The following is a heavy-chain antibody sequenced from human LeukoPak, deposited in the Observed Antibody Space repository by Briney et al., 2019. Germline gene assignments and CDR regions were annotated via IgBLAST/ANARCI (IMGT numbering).Heavy chain of an antibody. CDR2: INHSGST. J-gene: IGHJ4*02. V-gene: IGHV4-34*01. D-gene: IGHD3-22*01. CDR1: GGSFGGYY. Sequence: SETLSLTCAVYGGSFGGYYWSWIRQPPGKGLEWIGEINHSGSTNYNPSLKSRVTISVDTSKNQFSLKLSSVTAADTAVYYCARYARGSGYYYDRPTFDYWGQGTLVTVSS. CDR3: ARYARGSGYYYDRPTFDY.